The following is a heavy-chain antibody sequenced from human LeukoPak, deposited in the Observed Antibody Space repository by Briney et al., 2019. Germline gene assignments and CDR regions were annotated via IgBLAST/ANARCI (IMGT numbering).Heavy chain of an antibody. CDR3: AREAEITRFDY. J-gene: IGHJ4*02. CDR2: INHSGST. V-gene: IGHV4-34*01. Sequence: PSETLSLTCAVYGGSFSGYYWSWIRQPPGKGLEWIGEINHSGSTNYNPSLKSRVTISVDTSKNQFSLKLSSVTAADTAVYYCAREAEITRFDYWGQGTLVTVSS. CDR1: GGSFSGYY. D-gene: IGHD5-24*01.